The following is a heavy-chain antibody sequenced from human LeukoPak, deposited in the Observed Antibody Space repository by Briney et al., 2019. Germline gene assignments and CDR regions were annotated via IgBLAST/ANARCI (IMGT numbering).Heavy chain of an antibody. Sequence: PGGSLRLSWAASGLPFSYNWMHWVRQAPGKGLMWVSRISKDGRTITYADSVKGRFTISRDNAKSTLYLQMEGLRAEDTAVYYCASEAYGSSWNPFDYWGQGTLVTVSS. D-gene: IGHD6-13*01. CDR1: GLPFSYNW. CDR3: ASEAYGSSWNPFDY. CDR2: ISKDGRTI. V-gene: IGHV3-74*01. J-gene: IGHJ4*02.